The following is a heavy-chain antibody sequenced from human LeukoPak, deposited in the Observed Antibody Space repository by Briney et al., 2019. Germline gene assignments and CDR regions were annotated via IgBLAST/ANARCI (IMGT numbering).Heavy chain of an antibody. Sequence: GGSLRLSCAASGFTFSSYAMDWVRQAPGKGLEWVSAISGGGGSTYYADSVKGRFTISRDNSKNTLYLQMNTLRAEDTAVYYCAKRRHGVVAGRYYFDYWGQGPWSPSPQ. J-gene: IGHJ4*02. D-gene: IGHD6-19*01. CDR3: AKRRHGVVAGRYYFDY. CDR2: ISGGGGST. V-gene: IGHV3-23*01. CDR1: GFTFSSYA.